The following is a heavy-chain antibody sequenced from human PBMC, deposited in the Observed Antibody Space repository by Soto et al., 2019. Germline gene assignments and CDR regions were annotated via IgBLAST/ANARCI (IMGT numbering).Heavy chain of an antibody. CDR2: INPNSGGT. J-gene: IGHJ4*02. D-gene: IGHD1-1*01. CDR3: AREPATAKPEGVDF. CDR1: GYTFTGYL. Sequence: ASVKVSCKASGYTFTGYLIHWVRQAPGQGLEWMGWINPNSGGTKYAPKFQGGVTMTRDTSITTAYMELSRLRSGDTAVYYCAREPATAKPEGVDFWGQGTRVTVSS. V-gene: IGHV1-2*02.